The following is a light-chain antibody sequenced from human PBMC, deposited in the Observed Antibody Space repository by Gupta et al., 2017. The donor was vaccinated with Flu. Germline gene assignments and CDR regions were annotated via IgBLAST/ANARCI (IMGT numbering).Light chain of an antibody. CDR1: RDVGGYNY. CDR3: SSYAGSNNCVV. CDR2: EVN. Sequence: RDVGGYNYVSWYTKNPGKAPKYLIFEVNKRPSGVPDRFSGSKSGNTASLTVSGLQAEDETVYYCSSYAGSNNCVVFGGGTKLTVL. V-gene: IGLV2-8*01. J-gene: IGLJ3*02.